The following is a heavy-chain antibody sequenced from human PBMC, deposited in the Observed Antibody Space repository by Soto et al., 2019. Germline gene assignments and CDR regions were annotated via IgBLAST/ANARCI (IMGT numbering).Heavy chain of an antibody. CDR2: IYTSGTT. D-gene: IGHD6-13*01. CDR3: VRQRTYSSSWYDY. V-gene: IGHV4-4*07. Sequence: QVLLQESGPGLVKPSETLSLTCTVSGGSISNYYWTWIRQPAGKGLEWIGRIYTSGTTNYNPSLKSRVTMLIDPSRNQFSLRLSSMTAADTAQYYCVRQRTYSSSWYDYWGQGTLVTVSS. CDR1: GGSISNYY. J-gene: IGHJ4*02.